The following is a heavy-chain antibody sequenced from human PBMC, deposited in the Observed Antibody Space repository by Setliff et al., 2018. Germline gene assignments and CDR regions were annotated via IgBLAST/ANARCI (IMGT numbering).Heavy chain of an antibody. D-gene: IGHD3-16*02. CDR2: FDPEDGET. CDR3: AKVIGGYPPKPSDY. Sequence: ASVKVSCKVSGYTLTELSMHWVRQAPGKGLEWMGGFDPEDGETIYAQKFQGRVTMTEDTSTDTAYMELSSLRPEDTAVYYCAKVIGGYPPKPSDYWGQGTLVTVS. V-gene: IGHV1-24*01. CDR1: GYTLTELS. J-gene: IGHJ4*02.